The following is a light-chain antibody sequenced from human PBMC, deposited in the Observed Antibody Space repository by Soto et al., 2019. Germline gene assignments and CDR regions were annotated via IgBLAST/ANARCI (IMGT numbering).Light chain of an antibody. CDR3: QQYGSSPPIT. Sequence: EIVLTQSPGTLSLSPGERATLSCRASQSVSSSYLAWYQQKPGQAPRLLIYGASSRATGIPDRFSGSGSGTDFPLTISRLEPEDCAVYYCQQYGSSPPITLGQGKRLEIK. V-gene: IGKV3-20*01. CDR1: QSVSSSY. J-gene: IGKJ5*01. CDR2: GAS.